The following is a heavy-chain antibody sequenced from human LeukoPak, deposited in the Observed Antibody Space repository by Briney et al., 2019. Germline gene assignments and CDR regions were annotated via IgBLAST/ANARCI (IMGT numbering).Heavy chain of an antibody. CDR1: GGSFSGYY. CDR2: INHSGST. Sequence: SETLSLTCAVYGGSFSGYYWSWIRQPPGKGLEWIGEINHSGSTNYNPSLKSRVTISVDTSMNQFSLKLSSVTAADTAVYYCARGGRSGYAENWFDPWGQGTLVTVSS. D-gene: IGHD3-3*01. J-gene: IGHJ5*02. V-gene: IGHV4-34*01. CDR3: ARGGRSGYAENWFDP.